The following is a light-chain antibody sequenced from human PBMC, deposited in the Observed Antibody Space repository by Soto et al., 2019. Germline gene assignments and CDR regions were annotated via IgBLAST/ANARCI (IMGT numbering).Light chain of an antibody. CDR3: YSYTRTRAWV. Sequence: QSALTQPASVSGSPGQSITISCTGTRSDVGGYNYVSWYQQHPGKAPKLMIYEVSNRPSGVSNRFSGSKSGNTASLTISGLQPDDEAHYYCYSYTRTRAWVFGAGTKLTVL. CDR2: EVS. J-gene: IGLJ3*02. V-gene: IGLV2-14*01. CDR1: RSDVGGYNY.